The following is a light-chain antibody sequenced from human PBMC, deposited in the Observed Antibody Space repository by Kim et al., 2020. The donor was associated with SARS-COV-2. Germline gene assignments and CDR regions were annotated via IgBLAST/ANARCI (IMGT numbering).Light chain of an antibody. CDR2: LVS. CDR1: QSITSG. CDR3: QQHNGF. Sequence: DIQTPQSPSTLSASVGDTVTITCRASQSITSGLAWYQQKPGKAPKLLIYLVSNLDSGVTSRFSGSGSGTHFTLTISSLQPDDFATYYCQQHNGFFGGGTKVDIK. V-gene: IGKV1-5*01. J-gene: IGKJ4*01.